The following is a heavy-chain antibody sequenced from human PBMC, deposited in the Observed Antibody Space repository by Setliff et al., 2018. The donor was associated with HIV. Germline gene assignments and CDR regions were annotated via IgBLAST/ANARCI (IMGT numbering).Heavy chain of an antibody. V-gene: IGHV4-39*01. J-gene: IGHJ4*02. CDR3: ARLGRGIAVAGTRIDY. D-gene: IGHD6-19*01. Sequence: SETLSLTCTVSGGSISSSSHYWGRIRQSPGKGLEWIGSIYYSGSTYYNSSLKSRVTIFVDTSKNQLSLKLRSVTAADTAVYYCARLGRGIAVAGTRIDYWGRGTLVTVSS. CDR2: IYYSGST. CDR1: GGSISSSSHY.